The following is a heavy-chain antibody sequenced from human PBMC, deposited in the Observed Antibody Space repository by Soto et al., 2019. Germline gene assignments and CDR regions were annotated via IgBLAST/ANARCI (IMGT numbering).Heavy chain of an antibody. J-gene: IGHJ6*02. V-gene: IGHV3-30*18. D-gene: IGHD3-3*01. Sequence: GGSLRLSCAASGFTFSSYGMHWVRQAPGKGLEWVAVISYDGSNKYYADSVKGRFTISRDNSKNTLYLQMNSLRAEDTAVYYCAKDPTLRFLEWLLADYYYSGMDVWGQGTTVTVSS. CDR3: AKDPTLRFLEWLLADYYYSGMDV. CDR2: ISYDGSNK. CDR1: GFTFSSYG.